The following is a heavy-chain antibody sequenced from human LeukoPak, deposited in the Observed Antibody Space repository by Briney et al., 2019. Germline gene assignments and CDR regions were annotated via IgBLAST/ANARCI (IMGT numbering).Heavy chain of an antibody. Sequence: GGSLRLSCAASGFTFSSYEMNWVRQAPGKGLEWVSYISSSGSTIYYADSVKGRFTISRDNAKNSLYLQMNSLRAEDTAVYYCARGDYDFWSGYSASHFDYWGQGTLVTVSS. V-gene: IGHV3-48*03. CDR3: ARGDYDFWSGYSASHFDY. CDR1: GFTFSSYE. CDR2: ISSSGSTI. J-gene: IGHJ4*02. D-gene: IGHD3-3*01.